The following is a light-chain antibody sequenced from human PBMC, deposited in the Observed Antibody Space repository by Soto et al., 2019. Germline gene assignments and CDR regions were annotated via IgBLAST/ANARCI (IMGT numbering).Light chain of an antibody. CDR2: GAS. J-gene: IGKJ4*01. CDR3: QHYHSWPLT. V-gene: IGKV3-15*01. Sequence: EIVVTQSPATLSLSPGQRATLSCRTSQNINNKLVWYQQKPGQAPRLLIYGASTRATGIPARFSGSGSGTEFTLTISSRQSEDFAVYSCQHYHSWPLTFGGGTKVEIK. CDR1: QNINNK.